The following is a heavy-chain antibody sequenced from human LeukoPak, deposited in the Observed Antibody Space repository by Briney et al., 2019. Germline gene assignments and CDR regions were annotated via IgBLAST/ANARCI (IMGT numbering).Heavy chain of an antibody. J-gene: IGHJ4*02. CDR2: ISAYNGNT. CDR3: ARGYCSGGSCFLFDY. Sequence: ASVTVSCKASGYTFTSFGITWERQAPGQGLEWMGWISAYNGNTNYAQKLQGRVTMTTDTSTSTAYMELRSLRSDDTAVYYCARGYCSGGSCFLFDYWGQGTLVTVSS. D-gene: IGHD2-15*01. V-gene: IGHV1-18*01. CDR1: GYTFTSFG.